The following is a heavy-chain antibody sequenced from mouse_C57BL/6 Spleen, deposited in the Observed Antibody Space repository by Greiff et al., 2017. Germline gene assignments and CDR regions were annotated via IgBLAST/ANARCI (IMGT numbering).Heavy chain of an antibody. V-gene: IGHV1-80*01. CDR2: IYPGDGDT. J-gene: IGHJ2*01. Sequence: QVQLKQSGAELVKPGASVKISCKASGYAFSGYWMTWVKQRPGKGLEWIGQIYPGDGDTNYNGTFKGKATLTADKSSSTADMQLRSPTSEDSAVYSCTRDWLSFDYWGQGTTLTVSS. CDR3: TRDWLSFDY. CDR1: GYAFSGYW. D-gene: IGHD4-1*01.